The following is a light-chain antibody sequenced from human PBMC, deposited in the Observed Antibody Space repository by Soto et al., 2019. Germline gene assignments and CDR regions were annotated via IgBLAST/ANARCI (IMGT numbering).Light chain of an antibody. Sequence: LSQPASVSGSPGQSITISCTGTSSDIGRYNYVSWYQQHPGMAPQLLIYEVSDRPSGVSNRFSGSKSGNTASQTISGLQAEDEADYFCTSYTPTSAVIFGGGTKVTVL. V-gene: IGLV2-14*01. CDR1: SSDIGRYNY. J-gene: IGLJ2*01. CDR2: EVS. CDR3: TSYTPTSAVI.